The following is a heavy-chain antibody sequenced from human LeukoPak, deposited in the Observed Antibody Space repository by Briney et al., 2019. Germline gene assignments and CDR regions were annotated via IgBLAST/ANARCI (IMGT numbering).Heavy chain of an antibody. V-gene: IGHV1-69*01. J-gene: IGHJ4*02. Sequence: SVKVSCKPSGGTFNNYAVAWVRQAPGQGLEWMGQIIPIFGTTSYAPKFQGRVAITADELSTTAYMELSSLISEDTAVYYCTRDPLAASAPGYFDSWGQGSLVTVSS. D-gene: IGHD6-13*01. CDR1: GGTFNNYA. CDR3: TRDPLAASAPGYFDS. CDR2: IIPIFGTT.